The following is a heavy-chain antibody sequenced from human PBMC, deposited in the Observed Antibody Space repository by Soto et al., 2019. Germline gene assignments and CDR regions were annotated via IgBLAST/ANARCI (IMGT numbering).Heavy chain of an antibody. V-gene: IGHV6-1*01. CDR3: ARGEEVGATAHGNLYYYYYYGMDV. J-gene: IGHJ6*02. CDR2: TYYRSKWYN. Sequence: KQSQTLSLTCAISGDSVSSNSAAWNWIRQSPSRGLEWLGRTYYRSKWYNDYAVSVKSRITINPDTSKNQFSLQLNSVTPEDTAVYYCARGEEVGATAHGNLYYYYYYGMDVWGQGTTVTVSS. CDR1: GDSVSSNSAA. D-gene: IGHD1-26*01.